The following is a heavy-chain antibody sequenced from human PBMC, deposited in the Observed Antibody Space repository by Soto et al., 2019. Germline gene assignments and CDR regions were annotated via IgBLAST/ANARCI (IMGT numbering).Heavy chain of an antibody. J-gene: IGHJ3*02. D-gene: IGHD3-10*01. CDR3: ARVGPDDKHAFDI. CDR2: TTSDGGST. CDR1: GFTFSGNA. Sequence: EVQLVESGGGLVQPGGSLRLSCAASGFTFSGNAMHWVRQAPGKGLEYVSSTTSDGGSTYYANSVKGRFTISRDNSKNTLYLQVGSLRAEDGAVYFCARVGPDDKHAFDIWGQGTMVTVSS. V-gene: IGHV3-64*01.